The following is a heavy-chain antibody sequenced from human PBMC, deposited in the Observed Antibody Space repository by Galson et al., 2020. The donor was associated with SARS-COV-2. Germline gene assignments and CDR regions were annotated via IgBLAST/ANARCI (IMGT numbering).Heavy chain of an antibody. J-gene: IGHJ5*02. Sequence: GGSLILSCAASGFTFSRHEMNWIPQAPGKGLEWFSYISSSGSTVYYADSVKGRFTISRDNAKKSLYLQMNSLRAEDTALYYCARDPSSSWYNWFDPWGQGTLVTVSS. D-gene: IGHD6-13*01. V-gene: IGHV3-48*03. CDR2: ISSSGSTV. CDR1: GFTFSRHE. CDR3: ARDPSSSWYNWFDP.